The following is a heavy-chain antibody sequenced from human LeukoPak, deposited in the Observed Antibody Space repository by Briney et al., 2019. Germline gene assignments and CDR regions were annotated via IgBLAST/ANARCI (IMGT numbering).Heavy chain of an antibody. Sequence: SETLSLTCTVSGGSISSYYWSWIRQPPGKGLEWIGYIYYSGSTNYNPSLKSRVTISVDTSKNQFSLKLSSVTAADTAVYYCARAGLEGLTGLDYWGQGTLVTVSS. J-gene: IGHJ4*02. D-gene: IGHD3-16*01. V-gene: IGHV4-59*01. CDR2: IYYSGST. CDR1: GGSISSYY. CDR3: ARAGLEGLTGLDY.